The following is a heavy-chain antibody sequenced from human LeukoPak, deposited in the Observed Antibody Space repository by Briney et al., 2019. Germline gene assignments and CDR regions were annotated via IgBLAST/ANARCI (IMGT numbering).Heavy chain of an antibody. CDR2: ISWNGGSI. CDR1: GFTFDDYA. Sequence: GGSLRLSCAASGFTFDDYAMHWVRQAPGKGLEWVSGISWNGGSIGYADSVKGRFTISRDNAKNSLYLQMNSLRAEDTALYYCAKEVSSGFDYWGQGTLVTVSS. CDR3: AKEVSSGFDY. V-gene: IGHV3-9*01. D-gene: IGHD6-19*01. J-gene: IGHJ4*02.